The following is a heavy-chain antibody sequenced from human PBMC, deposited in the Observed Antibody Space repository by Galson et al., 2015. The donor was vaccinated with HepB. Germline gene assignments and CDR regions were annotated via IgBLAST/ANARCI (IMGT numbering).Heavy chain of an antibody. J-gene: IGHJ4*02. CDR1: GFTFTGYA. CDR2: ISSGGSDI. V-gene: IGHV3-21*01. CDR3: TRGFPYYNNELNDY. D-gene: IGHD3-22*01. Sequence: SLRLSCAASGFTFTGYAMNWVRQPPGRGLEWISSISSGGSDISHVDSLKGRFTISRDNARNSLFLQLNILRAEDTAVYYRTRGFPYYNNELNDYWGLGTLVIVSS.